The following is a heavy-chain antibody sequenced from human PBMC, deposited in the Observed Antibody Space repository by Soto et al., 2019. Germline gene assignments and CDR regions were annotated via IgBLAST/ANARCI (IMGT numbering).Heavy chain of an antibody. CDR1: GGSISNFY. Sequence: SETLSLTCTISGGSISNFYWSWIRQPPGKGLEWIAYISYPGNTNYNPSLKSRLNILLDTSKTQFSLNLTSVTAADTAVYYCTRSLAGRRFYFDFRGQGILVTVSS. CDR3: TRSLAGRRFYFDF. D-gene: IGHD6-19*01. CDR2: ISYPGNT. V-gene: IGHV4-59*01. J-gene: IGHJ4*02.